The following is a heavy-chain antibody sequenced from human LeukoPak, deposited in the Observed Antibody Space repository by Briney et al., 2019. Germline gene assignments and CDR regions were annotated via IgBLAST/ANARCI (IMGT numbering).Heavy chain of an antibody. CDR1: GYSISSGYY. CDR3: ARIVVADFDY. V-gene: IGHV4-38-2*02. J-gene: IGHJ4*02. CDR2: IYSSGST. D-gene: IGHD3-22*01. Sequence: PSETLSLTCIVSGYSISSGYYWDWIRQPPGKGLEWIGGIYSSGSTYYNPSLKSRVTISVDTSKNQFSLKLSSVTAADTAVYYCARIVVADFDYWGQGTLVTVSS.